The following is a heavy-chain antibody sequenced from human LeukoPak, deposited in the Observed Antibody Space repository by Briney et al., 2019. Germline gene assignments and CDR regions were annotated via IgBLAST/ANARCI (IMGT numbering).Heavy chain of an antibody. J-gene: IGHJ6*02. CDR3: ARHVYGGSRAYYYYGLDV. V-gene: IGHV4-34*01. CDR2: INHSGST. CDR1: GGSFSGYY. D-gene: IGHD1-26*01. Sequence: SETLSLTCAVYGGSFSGYYWSWIRQPPGKGLEWIGEINHSGSTNYNPSLKSRVSISVDTSKNQFSLKVSSVTAADTAVYYCARHVYGGSRAYYYYGLDVWGQGTAVTVSS.